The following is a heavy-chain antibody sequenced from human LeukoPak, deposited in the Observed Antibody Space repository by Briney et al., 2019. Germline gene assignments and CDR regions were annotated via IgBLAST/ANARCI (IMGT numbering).Heavy chain of an antibody. D-gene: IGHD3-3*01. V-gene: IGHV3-7*01. CDR2: IKQDGSEK. Sequence: PGGCLRLSCAASGFTFSSYWMSWVRQAPGKGLEWVANIKQDGSEKYYVDSVKGRFTISRDNAKNSLYLQMNSLRAEDTAVYYCARDLIFGVVTGSLYMEVWGKETTVTVSS. CDR1: GFTFSSYW. J-gene: IGHJ6*03. CDR3: ARDLIFGVVTGSLYMEV.